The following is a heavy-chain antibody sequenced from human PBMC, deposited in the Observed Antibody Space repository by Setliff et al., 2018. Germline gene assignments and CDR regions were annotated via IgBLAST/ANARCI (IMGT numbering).Heavy chain of an antibody. J-gene: IGHJ6*03. D-gene: IGHD1-26*01. CDR1: GGSISSSSYY. Sequence: TVSGGSISSSSYYWGWIRQPPGKGLEWIGSIYYSGSTYYNPSLKSRVTISVDTSKNQFSLKLSSVTAADTAVYYCARGSGVVPYYYYYYMDVWGKGTTVTVSS. CDR3: ARGSGVVPYYYYYYMDV. V-gene: IGHV4-39*07. CDR2: IYYSGST.